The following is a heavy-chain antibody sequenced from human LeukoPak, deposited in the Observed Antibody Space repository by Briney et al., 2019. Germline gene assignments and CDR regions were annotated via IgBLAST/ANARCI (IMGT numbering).Heavy chain of an antibody. CDR1: GFTFGSYW. J-gene: IGHJ4*02. Sequence: GGSLRLSCAASGFTFGSYWTTWVRQTPGKGLEWVANINEDGSEKYSVDSVKGRFTVSRDNARYSLFLQMNSLRAEDTALYFCATSGPGNPYYFDYWGQGTLVTVSS. V-gene: IGHV3-7*05. CDR3: ATSGPGNPYYFDY. CDR2: INEDGSEK.